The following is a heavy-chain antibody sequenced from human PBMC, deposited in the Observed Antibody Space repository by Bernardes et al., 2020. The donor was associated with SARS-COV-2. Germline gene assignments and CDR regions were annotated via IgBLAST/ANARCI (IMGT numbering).Heavy chain of an antibody. CDR2: INPDGSTT. V-gene: IGHV3-74*01. D-gene: IGHD3-10*01. CDR1: GFTFSSYW. J-gene: IGHJ4*02. CDR3: ARSAFISGRGYYIDY. Sequence: GGSLRLSCTASGFTFSSYWMHWVPQVPGEGLLWVSRINPDGSTTDYADSVRGRFTISRDNAKNTLFLQMNDLRADDTSLYYCARSAFISGRGYYIDYWPQGTLVTVSS.